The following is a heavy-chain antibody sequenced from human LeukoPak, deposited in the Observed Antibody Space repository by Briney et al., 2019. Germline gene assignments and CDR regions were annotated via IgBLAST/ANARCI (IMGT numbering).Heavy chain of an antibody. CDR1: GFTFGNYA. Sequence: GGSLRLSCATSGFTFGNYAMNWVRQAPGKGLEWVSGISYSGASTYYGDSVKGRFTISRDNADNTLYLQMNTLGAEDTAIYYCARSISSSSSFDHWGQGTLVTVSS. D-gene: IGHD6-6*01. J-gene: IGHJ4*02. CDR3: ARSISSSSSFDH. V-gene: IGHV3-23*01. CDR2: ISYSGAST.